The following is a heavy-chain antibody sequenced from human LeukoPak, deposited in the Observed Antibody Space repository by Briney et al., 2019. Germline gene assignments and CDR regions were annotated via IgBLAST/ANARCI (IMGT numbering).Heavy chain of an antibody. J-gene: IGHJ6*03. D-gene: IGHD3-10*01. Sequence: GGSLRLSCAASGFTFSSYGMHWVRQAPGKGLEWVAVIPYDGSNKYYADSVKGRFTISRDNSKNTLYLQMNSLRAEDTAVCYCAKDRYGLAMDVWGKGTTVTVSS. CDR3: AKDRYGLAMDV. CDR1: GFTFSSYG. CDR2: IPYDGSNK. V-gene: IGHV3-30*18.